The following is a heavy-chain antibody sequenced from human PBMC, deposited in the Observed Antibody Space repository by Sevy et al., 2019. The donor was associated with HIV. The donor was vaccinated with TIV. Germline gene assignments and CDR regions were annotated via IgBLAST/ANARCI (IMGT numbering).Heavy chain of an antibody. CDR2: ISYDGSNK. Sequence: GGSLRLSCAASGFTFSSYGMHWVRHAPGKGLEWVAVISYDGSNKYYADSVKGRFTISRDNSKNTLYLQMNSLRAEDTAVYYCAKDARDVVVVPAAISYWGQGTLVTVSS. CDR3: AKDARDVVVVPAAISY. J-gene: IGHJ4*02. D-gene: IGHD2-2*01. V-gene: IGHV3-30*18. CDR1: GFTFSSYG.